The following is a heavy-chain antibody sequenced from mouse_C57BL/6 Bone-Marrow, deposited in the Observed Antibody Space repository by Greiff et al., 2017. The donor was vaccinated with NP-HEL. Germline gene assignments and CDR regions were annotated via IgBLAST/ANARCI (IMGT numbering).Heavy chain of an antibody. Sequence: VHLVESGAELARPGASVKMSCKASGYTFTSYTMHWVKQRPGQGLEWIGYINPSSGYTKYNQKFKDKATLTADKSSSTAYMQLSSLTSEDSAVYYCARRGHWFAYWGQGTLVTVSA. CDR2: INPSSGYT. CDR3: ARRGHWFAY. CDR1: GYTFTSYT. V-gene: IGHV1-4*01. J-gene: IGHJ3*01.